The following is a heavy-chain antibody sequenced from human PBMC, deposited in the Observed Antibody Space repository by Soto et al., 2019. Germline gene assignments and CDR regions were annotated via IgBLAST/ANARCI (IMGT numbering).Heavy chain of an antibody. V-gene: IGHV1-46*01. J-gene: IGHJ4*02. CDR3: ARDWRGSIFGPGFHY. D-gene: IGHD3-3*01. CDR2: INPSGGST. Sequence: QGHEWMGIINPSGGSTSYAQKFQGRVTMTRDTSTSTVYMELSSLRSEDTAVYYCARDWRGSIFGPGFHYWGQGPLVTVS.